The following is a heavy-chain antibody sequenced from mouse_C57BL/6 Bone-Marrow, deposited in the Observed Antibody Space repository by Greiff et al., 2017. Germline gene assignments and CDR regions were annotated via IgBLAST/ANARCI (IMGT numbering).Heavy chain of an antibody. CDR2: ISNLAYSI. CDR3: ARRPPYGPYAMDY. V-gene: IGHV5-15*04. J-gene: IGHJ4*01. D-gene: IGHD1-1*01. Sequence: EVQVVASGGGLVQPGGSLKLSCAASGFTFSDYGMAWVRQAPRKGPEWVAFISNLAYSIYYADTVTGRFTISRENAKNTLYLEMSSLRSEDTAMYYCARRPPYGPYAMDYWGQGTSVTVTS. CDR1: GFTFSDYG.